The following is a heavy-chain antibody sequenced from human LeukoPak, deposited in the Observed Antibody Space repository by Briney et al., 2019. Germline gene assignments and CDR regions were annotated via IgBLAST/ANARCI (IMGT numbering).Heavy chain of an antibody. CDR3: ASSKGPLDY. CDR1: GFTFSTYS. V-gene: IGHV3-48*01. J-gene: IGHJ4*02. CDR2: INSDTSTI. Sequence: GGSLRHSCAASGFTFSTYSMNWVRQAPGKGLEWVSYINSDTSTIYYADSVKGRFTISRDNAKNSLSLQMNSLRADDTAVYYCASSKGPLDYWGQGTLVTVSS.